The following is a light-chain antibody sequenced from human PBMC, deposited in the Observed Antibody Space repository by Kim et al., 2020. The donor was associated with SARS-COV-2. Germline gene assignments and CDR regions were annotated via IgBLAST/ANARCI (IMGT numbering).Light chain of an antibody. V-gene: IGLV3-19*01. CDR2: GKN. CDR1: ILRRYY. CDR3: CSRNTDHNVI. J-gene: IGLJ2*01. Sequence: VALVQTVRITCQGDILRRYYVTWYQQKPGQAPMLVIYGKNNRPSETPDLFSGSSSGNTASLTITGAQAEDEGDYYCCSRNTDHNVIFGGGTNLTVL.